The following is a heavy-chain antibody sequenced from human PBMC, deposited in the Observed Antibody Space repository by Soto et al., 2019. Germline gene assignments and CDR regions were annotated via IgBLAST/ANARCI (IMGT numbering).Heavy chain of an antibody. V-gene: IGHV3-48*01. J-gene: IGHJ4*02. CDR2: ISSSSSTI. Sequence: EVQLVESGGGLVQPGGSLRLSCAASGFTFSSYSMNWVRQAPGKGLECISYISSSSSTIYYADSVKGRFTISRDKAKNSLSLQLNSLRAEDTAVYYCASDSPPIDYWGQGTLVTVSS. CDR1: GFTFSSYS. CDR3: ASDSPPIDY.